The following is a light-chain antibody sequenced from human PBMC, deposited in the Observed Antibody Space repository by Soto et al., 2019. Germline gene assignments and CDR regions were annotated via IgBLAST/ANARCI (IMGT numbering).Light chain of an antibody. J-gene: IGLJ2*01. CDR1: SSKIGSNY. V-gene: IGLV1-47*01. CDR3: AAWDDSLSGHVV. Sequence: QPVLTQPPSASGTPGQRVTISCSGSSSKIGSNYVYWYQQLPGTAPKLLIYRNNQRPSGVPDRFSGSKSGTSASLAISGLRSEDEADYYCAAWDDSLSGHVVFGGGTKLTVL. CDR2: RNN.